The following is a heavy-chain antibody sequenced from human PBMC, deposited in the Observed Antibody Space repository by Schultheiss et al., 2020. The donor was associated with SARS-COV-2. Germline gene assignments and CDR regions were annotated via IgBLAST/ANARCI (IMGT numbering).Heavy chain of an antibody. Sequence: GGSLRLSCSASGFTFSDYAMHWVRQAPGKGLEWVGFIRSIAYGATTEYAASVKGRFTISRDDSKSIAFLHMNSLKTEDTAVYYCTRDPNDLAYFSPSLQEGYYFDYWGQGTLVTVAS. CDR3: TRDPNDLAYFSPSLQEGYYFDY. D-gene: IGHD1-1*01. J-gene: IGHJ4*02. CDR2: IRSIAYGATT. V-gene: IGHV3-49*04. CDR1: GFTFSDYA.